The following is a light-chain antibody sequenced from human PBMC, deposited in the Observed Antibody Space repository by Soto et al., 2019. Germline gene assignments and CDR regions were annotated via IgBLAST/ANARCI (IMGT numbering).Light chain of an antibody. V-gene: IGKV3-20*01. CDR2: GTS. Sequence: EIVLTQSPATLPVSPGERATLSCRASQSVSSNLAWYQQKPGQAPRLLIYGTSSRATGIPDRFSGSGSGTDFTLTISRLEPEDFAVYYCQQYGSSPSITFGQGTRLEIK. J-gene: IGKJ5*01. CDR1: QSVSSN. CDR3: QQYGSSPSIT.